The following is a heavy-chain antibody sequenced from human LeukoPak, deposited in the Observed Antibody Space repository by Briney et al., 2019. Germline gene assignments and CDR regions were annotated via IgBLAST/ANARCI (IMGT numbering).Heavy chain of an antibody. Sequence: GGSLRLSCAASGFTFSSYTMHWIRQAPGKGLEWVSSISGSNSYIFYADSVKGRFTVPRDNAKDSLYLQMNSLRAEDTAVYYCARALTTLTYEGYWGQGTLVTVSS. CDR2: ISGSNSYI. J-gene: IGHJ4*02. D-gene: IGHD1-1*01. CDR3: ARALTTLTYEGY. CDR1: GFTFSSYT. V-gene: IGHV3-21*01.